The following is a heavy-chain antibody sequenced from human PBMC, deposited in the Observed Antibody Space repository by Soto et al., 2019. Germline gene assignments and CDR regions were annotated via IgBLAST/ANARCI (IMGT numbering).Heavy chain of an antibody. J-gene: IGHJ4*02. Sequence: QVQLQQWGAGLLKPSETLSLTCAVYGESFSDYYWNWIRQPPGKGLDWIGEINHSGSTKYNPSLKSRVTISVDTSKNQFSLKLSPVTAADTAVYYCARGPYTSSWYRGNFDYWGQGTLATVSP. CDR3: ARGPYTSSWYRGNFDY. V-gene: IGHV4-34*01. CDR2: INHSGST. D-gene: IGHD6-13*01. CDR1: GESFSDYY.